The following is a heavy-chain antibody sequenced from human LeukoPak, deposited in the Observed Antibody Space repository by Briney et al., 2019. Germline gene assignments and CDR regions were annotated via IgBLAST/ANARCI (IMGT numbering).Heavy chain of an antibody. CDR3: ARDRLAARYPGWFDP. CDR1: GYTFTSYY. D-gene: IGHD6-6*01. Sequence: ASVKVSCKASGYTFTSYYMHWVRQAPGQGLEWMGIINPSGGSTSYAQKFQGRVAMTRDTSTSTVYMELSSLRSEDTAVYYCARDRLAARYPGWFDPWGQGTLVTVSS. J-gene: IGHJ5*02. V-gene: IGHV1-46*01. CDR2: INPSGGST.